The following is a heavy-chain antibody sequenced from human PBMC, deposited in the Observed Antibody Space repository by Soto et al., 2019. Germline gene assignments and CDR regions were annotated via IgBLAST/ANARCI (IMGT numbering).Heavy chain of an antibody. V-gene: IGHV3-23*01. CDR2: LSEGGDKT. Sequence: DVPLLESGGDLVQPGGSLRLSCAASGFTVSNSGMSWVRQAPGKGLEWVSGLSEGGDKTYYTDSVKGRFTISRDNAKKILYLQMTSLRVEDTAVYFCTKDSGWESWYWGQGALVTVTS. CDR3: TKDSGWESWY. D-gene: IGHD3-16*01. CDR1: GFTVSNSG. J-gene: IGHJ4*02.